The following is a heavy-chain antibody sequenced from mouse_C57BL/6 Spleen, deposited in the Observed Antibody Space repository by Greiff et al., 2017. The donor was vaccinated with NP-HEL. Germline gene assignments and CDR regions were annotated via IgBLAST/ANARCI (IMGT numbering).Heavy chain of an antibody. Sequence: VQLQQSGPELVKPGASVKMSCKASGYTFTDYNMHWVKQSHGKSLEWIGYINPNNGGTSYNQKFKSKATLTVNKSSSTAYMELRSLTSEDSAVYYCARRYMRDYYAMDYWGQGTSVTVSS. V-gene: IGHV1-22*01. J-gene: IGHJ4*01. D-gene: IGHD1-1*01. CDR1: GYTFTDYN. CDR2: INPNNGGT. CDR3: ARRYMRDYYAMDY.